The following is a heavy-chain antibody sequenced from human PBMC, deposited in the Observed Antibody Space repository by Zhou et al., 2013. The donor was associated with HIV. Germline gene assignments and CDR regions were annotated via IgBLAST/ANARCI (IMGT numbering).Heavy chain of an antibody. V-gene: IGHV4-38-2*01. J-gene: IGHJ6*03. Sequence: QVQLQESGPGLVKPSETLSLICAVSGYSISSGYYWGWIRQPPGKGLEWIGSIYHSGSTYYNPSLKSRVTISEDTSKNQFSLRLSSVTAADTAVYYCARTPPTVVRSLPLAYYYYYMDVWGKGTTVTVSS. D-gene: IGHD2-21*01. CDR1: GYSISSGYY. CDR3: ARTPPTVVRSLPLAYYYYYMDV. CDR2: IYHSGST.